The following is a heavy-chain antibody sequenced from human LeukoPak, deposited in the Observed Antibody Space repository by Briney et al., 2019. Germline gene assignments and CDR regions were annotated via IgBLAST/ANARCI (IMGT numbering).Heavy chain of an antibody. V-gene: IGHV4-34*01. CDR1: GGSFSGYY. J-gene: IGHJ6*03. CDR3: ARESSNYYMDV. D-gene: IGHD6-6*01. Sequence: SDTLSLTCAVYGGSFSGYYWSWIRQPPGKGLEWIGEINHSGSTNYNPSLKSRVTISVDTSKNQFSLKLSSVTAADTAVYYCARESSNYYMDVWGKGRTVTVSS. CDR2: INHSGST.